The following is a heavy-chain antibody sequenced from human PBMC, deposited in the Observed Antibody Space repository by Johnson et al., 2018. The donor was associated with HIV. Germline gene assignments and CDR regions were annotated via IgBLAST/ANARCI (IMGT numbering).Heavy chain of an antibody. CDR1: GFTFSNAW. CDR2: IKSKTDGGTT. Sequence: VQLVESGGGLVQPGGSLRLSCAASGFTFSNAWMSWVRQAPGKGLEWVGRIKSKTDGGTTDYAAPVKGRFTISRDDSKNTLYLQMNSLKTEDTAVYYCTTDDITGTDDAFDIWGQGTMVTVSS. D-gene: IGHD1/OR15-1a*01. J-gene: IGHJ3*02. V-gene: IGHV3-15*01. CDR3: TTDDITGTDDAFDI.